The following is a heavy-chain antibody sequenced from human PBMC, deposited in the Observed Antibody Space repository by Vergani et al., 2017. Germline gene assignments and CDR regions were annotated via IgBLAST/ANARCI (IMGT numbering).Heavy chain of an antibody. CDR2: IDHTGRP. CDR3: ARVNTETNGHLYYYYYMDG. D-gene: IGHD4-11*01. Sequence: QVQLQQWGGGLLKPSETLSLTCVVNGGSFTSYHWTWIRQSPGEGLEWVGDIDHTGRPDYNPSLKSRLTMSVDKSRNQFSLTLNSVTATDTAIYFFARVNTETNGHLYYYYYMDGWGQETAVTV. J-gene: IGHJ6*03. CDR1: GGSFTSYH. V-gene: IGHV4-34*01.